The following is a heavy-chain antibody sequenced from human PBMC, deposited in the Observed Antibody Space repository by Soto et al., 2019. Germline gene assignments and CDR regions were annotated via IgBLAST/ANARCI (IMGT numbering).Heavy chain of an antibody. Sequence: ASVKVSCKASGDTFTDYYIHWVRQAPGQGLEWMGTVNPSDGHTKDAQKFLGRVTFTRDTSTSTVYMEVSSLRSEDTAVYYCESAAYYYESSGYYPGDYWGQGTLVTVSS. V-gene: IGHV1-46*01. CDR3: ESAAYYYESSGYYPGDY. CDR1: GDTFTDYY. D-gene: IGHD3-22*01. J-gene: IGHJ4*02. CDR2: VNPSDGHT.